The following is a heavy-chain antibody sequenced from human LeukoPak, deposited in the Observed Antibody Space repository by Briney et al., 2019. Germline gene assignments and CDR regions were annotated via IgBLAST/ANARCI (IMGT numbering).Heavy chain of an antibody. D-gene: IGHD6-6*01. CDR2: ISSSSSYI. J-gene: IGHJ5*02. V-gene: IGHV3-21*01. CDR1: GFTFSSYS. Sequence: GGSLRLSCAASGFTFSSYSMNWVRQAPGKGLEWVSSISSSSSYIYYADSVKGRFTISRDNAKNSLYLRMNSLRAEDTAVYYCARDPYSSSSAWFDPWGQGTLVTVSS. CDR3: ARDPYSSSSAWFDP.